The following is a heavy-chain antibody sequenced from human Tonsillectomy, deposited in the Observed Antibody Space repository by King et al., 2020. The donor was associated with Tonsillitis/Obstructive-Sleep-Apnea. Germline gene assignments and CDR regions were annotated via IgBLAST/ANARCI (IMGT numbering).Heavy chain of an antibody. CDR1: GFTFSNAW. V-gene: IGHV3-15*07. CDR2: IKSKTDGGTT. J-gene: IGHJ6*02. Sequence: EVQLVESGGGLVKPGGSLRLSCAASGFTFSNAWMNWVRQAPGKGLEWVGRIKSKTDGGTTDYAAPVKGRFTISRDDSKNTLYLQMNSLKTEDTAVYYCTTGDCTNGVCYEVYYYYGMDVWGQGTTVTVSS. CDR3: TTGDCTNGVCYEVYYYYGMDV. D-gene: IGHD2-8*01.